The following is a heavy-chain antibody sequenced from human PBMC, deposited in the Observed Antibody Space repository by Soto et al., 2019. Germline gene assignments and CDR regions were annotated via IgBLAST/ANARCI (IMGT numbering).Heavy chain of an antibody. J-gene: IGHJ4*02. D-gene: IGHD2-8*01. CDR2: INYSGST. CDR1: GGSISISGYY. Sequence: SGTLSLTCTASGGSISISGYYLTLIRQHPGKGLEWIGYINYSGSTYYNPSLKSRVTISLDTSKNQFPLNLSSVTAADTAVYYCARDRTDGPLPGLDGWGQGTLVTVSS. V-gene: IGHV4-31*03. CDR3: ARDRTDGPLPGLDG.